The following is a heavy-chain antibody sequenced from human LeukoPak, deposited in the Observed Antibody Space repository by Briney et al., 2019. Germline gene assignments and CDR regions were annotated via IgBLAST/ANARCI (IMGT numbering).Heavy chain of an antibody. Sequence: GGSLRLSCAASGFTFSSYGMHWVRQAPGKGLEWVAVISYDGSNKYYAGSVKGRFTISRDNSKNTLYLQTNSLRAEDTAVYYCARRHSYGLMTDDYWGQGTLVTVSS. CDR1: GFTFSSYG. J-gene: IGHJ4*02. V-gene: IGHV3-30*03. D-gene: IGHD5-18*01. CDR2: ISYDGSNK. CDR3: ARRHSYGLMTDDY.